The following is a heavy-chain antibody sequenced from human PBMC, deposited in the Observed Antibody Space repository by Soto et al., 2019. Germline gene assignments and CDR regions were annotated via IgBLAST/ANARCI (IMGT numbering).Heavy chain of an antibody. V-gene: IGHV3-48*02. Sequence: EVQLVESGGGLVQPGGSLRLSCAASGFTFSTYSMNWVRQAPGKGLEWVSYIRGSGNTIYYADSVKGRFTISRDSAKNSLYLQMSSLRDEDATVYYCARGSDCVSSSTCYAGVDCWGQGTLVTVAA. CDR1: GFTFSTYS. CDR2: IRGSGNTI. J-gene: IGHJ4*02. CDR3: ARGSDCVSSSTCYAGVDC. D-gene: IGHD2-2*01.